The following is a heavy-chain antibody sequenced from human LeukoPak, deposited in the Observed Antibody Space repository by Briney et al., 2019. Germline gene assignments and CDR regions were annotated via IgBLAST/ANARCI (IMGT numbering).Heavy chain of an antibody. J-gene: IGHJ4*02. V-gene: IGHV4-39*01. Sequence: SETLSLTCTVSGGSLSSSSYYSGWIRQPPGKGLEWIGSIYYSGSTYYNPSLKSRVTISVDTSKNQFSLKLSSVTAADTAVYYCARRRSSSLFDYWGQGTLVTVSS. CDR3: ARRRSSSLFDY. CDR2: IYYSGST. CDR1: GGSLSSSSYY. D-gene: IGHD6-13*01.